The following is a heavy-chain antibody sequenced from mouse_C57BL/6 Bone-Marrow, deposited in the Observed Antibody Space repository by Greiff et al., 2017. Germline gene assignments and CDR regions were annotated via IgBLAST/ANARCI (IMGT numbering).Heavy chain of an antibody. CDR3: EREGRGYYFDY. V-gene: IGHV5-12*01. Sequence: DVMLVESGGGLVQPGGSLKLSCAASGFTFSDYYMYWVRQTPEKRLEWVAYISNGGGITYYPDTVKGRFTIARDNAKNTRYLQMSRLKSEDTAMYYCEREGRGYYFDYWGQGTTLTVSS. CDR2: ISNGGGIT. J-gene: IGHJ2*01. CDR1: GFTFSDYY.